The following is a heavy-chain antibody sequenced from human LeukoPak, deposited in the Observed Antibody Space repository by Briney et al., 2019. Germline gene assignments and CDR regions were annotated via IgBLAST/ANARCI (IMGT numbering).Heavy chain of an antibody. CDR3: ARDIRGLGSCFDY. J-gene: IGHJ4*02. CDR1: GFTVNSNY. CDR2: IYSDGST. V-gene: IGHV3-66*01. Sequence: QSGGSLRLSCATSGFTVNSNYMSWVRQAPGKGLEWVSVIYSDGSTYYADSVKGRFTISRDNAKNSLYLQMNSLRAEDTAVYYCARDIRGLGSCFDYWGQGTLVTVSS. D-gene: IGHD3-10*01.